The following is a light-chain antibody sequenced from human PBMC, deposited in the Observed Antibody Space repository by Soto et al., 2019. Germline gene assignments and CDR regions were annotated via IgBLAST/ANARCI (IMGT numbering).Light chain of an antibody. CDR1: QSVSNDF. CDR2: GAS. V-gene: IGKV3-20*01. J-gene: IGKJ1*01. CDR3: QQYGSSPPRT. Sequence: EIVLTQSPVTLYLPPGKGAHLSWRASQSVSNDFLAWYQQKPGQAPRLLIYGASTRATDVPDRFSGSGSGADFTLTISRLEPEDFAVYYCQQYGSSPPRTFGKGNKGDIK.